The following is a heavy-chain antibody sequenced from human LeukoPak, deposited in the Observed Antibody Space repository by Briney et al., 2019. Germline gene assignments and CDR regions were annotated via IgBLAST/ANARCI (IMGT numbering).Heavy chain of an antibody. Sequence: SQTLSLTCAVSGGSISSGGYSWSWIRQPPGKGLEWIGYIYHSGSTYYYPSLKSRVTISVDRSKNQFSLKLSSVTAADTAVYYCARSYGSGSYSYYFDYWGQGTLVTVSS. V-gene: IGHV4-30-2*01. D-gene: IGHD3-10*01. J-gene: IGHJ4*02. CDR2: IYHSGST. CDR3: ARSYGSGSYSYYFDY. CDR1: GGSISSGGYS.